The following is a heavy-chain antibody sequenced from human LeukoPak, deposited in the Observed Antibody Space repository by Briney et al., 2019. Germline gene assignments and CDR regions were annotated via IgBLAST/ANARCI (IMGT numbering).Heavy chain of an antibody. Sequence: SETLSLTCSVSGGSISSSSYYWGWIRQPPGKGLEWIGTIYYSGSTNYNPSLKSRVTISVDKSKNQFSLKLSSVTAADTAVYYCARVVPRTAARIDYWGQGTLVTVSS. V-gene: IGHV4-39*07. J-gene: IGHJ4*02. CDR1: GGSISSSSYY. CDR2: IYYSGST. CDR3: ARVVPRTAARIDY. D-gene: IGHD6-13*01.